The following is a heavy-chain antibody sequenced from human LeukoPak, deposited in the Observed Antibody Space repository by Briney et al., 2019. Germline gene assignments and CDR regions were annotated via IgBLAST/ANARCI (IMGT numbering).Heavy chain of an antibody. CDR2: IIPIFGTA. Sequence: SVKVSCKASGGTFSSYAISWVRQAPGQGLEWMGGIIPIFGTANYAQKFQGRVTIAADKSTSTAYMELSSLRSEDTAVYYCARSGRSMVRGAYYFDYWGQGTLVTVSS. CDR3: ARSGRSMVRGAYYFDY. V-gene: IGHV1-69*06. D-gene: IGHD3-10*01. CDR1: GGTFSSYA. J-gene: IGHJ4*02.